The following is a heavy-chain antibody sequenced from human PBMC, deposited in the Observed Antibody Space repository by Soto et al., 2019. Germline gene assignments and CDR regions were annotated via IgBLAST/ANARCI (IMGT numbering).Heavy chain of an antibody. J-gene: IGHJ4*02. Sequence: QLQLQESGPGLVKPSETLSLTCTVSGGSISSSSYYWGWIRQPPGKGLEWIGSIYYSGSTYYNPSLKSRVTISVDTSKNQFSLELSSVTAADTAVYYCARRDVIVVVPAAFDYWGQGTLVTVSS. CDR3: ARRDVIVVVPAAFDY. CDR1: GGSISSSSYY. V-gene: IGHV4-39*01. D-gene: IGHD2-2*01. CDR2: IYYSGST.